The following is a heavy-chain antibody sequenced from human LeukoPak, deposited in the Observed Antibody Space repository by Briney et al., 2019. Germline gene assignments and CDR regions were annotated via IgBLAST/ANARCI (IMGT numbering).Heavy chain of an antibody. CDR2: IYYSGST. CDR3: ASTVGATITRFLGAFDI. J-gene: IGHJ3*02. Sequence: SETLSLTRTVSGGSISSYYWSWIRQPPGKGLEWIGYIYYSGSTNYNPSLKSRVTISVDTSKNQFSLKLSSVTAADTAVYYRASTVGATITRFLGAFDIWGQGTMVTVSS. CDR1: GGSISSYY. V-gene: IGHV4-59*01. D-gene: IGHD1-26*01.